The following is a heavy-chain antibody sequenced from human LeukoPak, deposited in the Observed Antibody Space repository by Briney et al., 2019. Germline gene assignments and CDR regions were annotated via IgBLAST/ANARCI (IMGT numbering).Heavy chain of an antibody. J-gene: IGHJ5*02. CDR1: GYTFTSYY. CDR3: ARVAAALDCLDP. D-gene: IGHD6-13*01. V-gene: IGHV1-46*01. Sequence: ASVKVSCKASGYTFTSYYMHWVRQAPGQGLEWMGIINPSGGSTSYAQKFQGRVTMTRDTSTSTVYMELSSVTAADTAVYYCARVAAALDCLDPWGQGTLVTVSS. CDR2: INPSGGST.